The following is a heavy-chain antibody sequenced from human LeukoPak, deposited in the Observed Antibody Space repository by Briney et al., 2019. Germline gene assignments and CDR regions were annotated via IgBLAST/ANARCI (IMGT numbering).Heavy chain of an antibody. CDR2: ISYDGSNK. CDR1: GFTFSSYG. V-gene: IGHV3-30*18. CDR3: AKENWGDFDY. D-gene: IGHD7-27*01. Sequence: GRSLRLSCAASGFTFSSYGMHWVRQAPGKGLEWVAVISYDGSNKYYADSVKGRFTISRDNSKNTLYLQMNSLRAEDTAVYYCAKENWGDFDYWGQGTLVTVSS. J-gene: IGHJ4*02.